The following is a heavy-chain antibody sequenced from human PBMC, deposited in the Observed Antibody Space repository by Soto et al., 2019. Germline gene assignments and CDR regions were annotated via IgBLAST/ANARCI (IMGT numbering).Heavy chain of an antibody. Sequence: QVQLVESGGGVVQPGRSLRLSCAASGFTFSSYGMHWVRQAPGKGLEWVAVIWYDGSNKYYADSVKGRFTIPRDNSKNTLYLQMNSLRAEDTAVYCCARWGAGMHGMDVWGQGTTVTVSS. J-gene: IGHJ6*02. V-gene: IGHV3-33*01. CDR1: GFTFSSYG. CDR3: ARWGAGMHGMDV. D-gene: IGHD1-1*01. CDR2: IWYDGSNK.